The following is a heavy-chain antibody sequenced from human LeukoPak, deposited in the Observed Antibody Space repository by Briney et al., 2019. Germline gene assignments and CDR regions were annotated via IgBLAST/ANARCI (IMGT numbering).Heavy chain of an antibody. CDR2: ISWDGGST. Sequence: GGSLRLSCAASGFTFDDYTMHWVRQAPGKGLEWVSLISWDGGSTYYADSVKGRFTISRDNSKNSLYLQMNSLRTEDTALYYCARDNSGSYAFDYWGQGTLVTVSS. J-gene: IGHJ4*02. CDR1: GFTFDDYT. CDR3: ARDNSGSYAFDY. V-gene: IGHV3-43*01. D-gene: IGHD1-26*01.